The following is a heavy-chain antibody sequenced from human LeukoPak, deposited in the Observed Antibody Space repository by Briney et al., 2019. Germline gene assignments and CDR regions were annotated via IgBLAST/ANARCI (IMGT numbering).Heavy chain of an antibody. CDR1: GFTFSNYG. CDR2: VSYGGTNK. V-gene: IGHV3-30*03. J-gene: IGHJ3*02. Sequence: GRSLRLSCAASGFTFSNYGMHWVRQAPGKGLEWVAVVSYGGTNKYYADSVKGRFTVSRDNSKNTLYLQMNNLRAEDTAVYYCARGTEDYGGSPDATIRRPFAIWGQGTMVTVST. CDR3: ARGTEDYGGSPDATIRRPFAI. D-gene: IGHD4-23*01.